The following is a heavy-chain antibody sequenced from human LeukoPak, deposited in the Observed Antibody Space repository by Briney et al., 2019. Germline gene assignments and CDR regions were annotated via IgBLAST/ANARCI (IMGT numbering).Heavy chain of an antibody. D-gene: IGHD1-1*01. Sequence: GGSLRLSCAASGFTFSSHSLMWVRQAPGKGLEWVANINEDGSEAGYLDSVKGRFTISRDNAKNSVHLQMNSLRADDAAVYYCARVWCKWDDDGVDYWGQGTLVTVSS. V-gene: IGHV3-7*01. CDR1: GFTFSSHS. CDR3: ARVWCKWDDDGVDY. J-gene: IGHJ4*02. CDR2: INEDGSEA.